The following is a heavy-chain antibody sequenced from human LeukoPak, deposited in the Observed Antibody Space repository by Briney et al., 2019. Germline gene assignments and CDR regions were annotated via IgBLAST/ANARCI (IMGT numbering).Heavy chain of an antibody. CDR1: GYTFTTYS. CDR2: ISVNNGGT. V-gene: IGHV1-18*01. Sequence: ASVKVSCKASGYTFTTYSLAWVRQAPRQGLEWMGWISVNNGGTNYAQSFQDRVTLTRDTSTNTAYLELRSLRSDDTAIIYCATATQPRGYFLHWGQGTLVTVSS. CDR3: ATATQPRGYFLH. J-gene: IGHJ1*01. D-gene: IGHD2-2*01.